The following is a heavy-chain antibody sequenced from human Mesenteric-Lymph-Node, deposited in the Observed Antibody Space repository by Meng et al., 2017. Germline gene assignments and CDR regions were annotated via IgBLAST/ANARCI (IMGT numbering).Heavy chain of an antibody. D-gene: IGHD1-26*01. CDR1: GFTFSSYA. Sequence: GESLKISCAASGFTFSSYAMSWVRQAPGKGLEWVSAISGSGGSTYYADSVKGRFTISRDNSKNTLYLQMNSLRAEDTAVYYCARDGVGATSLYYFDYWGQGTLVTVSS. CDR3: ARDGVGATSLYYFDY. J-gene: IGHJ4*02. CDR2: ISGSGGST. V-gene: IGHV3-23*01.